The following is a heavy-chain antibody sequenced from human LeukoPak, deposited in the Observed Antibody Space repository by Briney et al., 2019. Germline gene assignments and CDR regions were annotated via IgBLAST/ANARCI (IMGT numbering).Heavy chain of an antibody. J-gene: IGHJ5*02. D-gene: IGHD6-19*01. CDR3: SRAVAGSVGWFDP. V-gene: IGHV4-59*01. CDR1: GDSINTYY. CDR2: IYYSGTT. Sequence: SETLSLTCTVSGDSINTYYWSWIRQPPGKGLEWIGYIYYSGTTNYNPSLKSRVTIPVDTSKNQFSLKLSSVTAADTAVYLCSRAVAGSVGWFDPWGQGTLVTVSS.